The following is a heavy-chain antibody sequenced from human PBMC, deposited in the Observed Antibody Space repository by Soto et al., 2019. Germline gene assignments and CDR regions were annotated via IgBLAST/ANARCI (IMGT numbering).Heavy chain of an antibody. CDR1: GFTFSSYW. Sequence: EVQLVESGGGLVQPGGSLRLSCAASGFTFSSYWMHWVRQAPGKGLVWVSRLKSDGSGTTYADSVKGRLTISRDNAKNSLYLQMNSLRAEDTSVYYCVRGDGYYYDGNVYLGRHWGQGTLVTFSS. CDR3: VRGDGYYYDGNVYLGRH. CDR2: LKSDGSGT. D-gene: IGHD3-22*01. J-gene: IGHJ4*02. V-gene: IGHV3-74*01.